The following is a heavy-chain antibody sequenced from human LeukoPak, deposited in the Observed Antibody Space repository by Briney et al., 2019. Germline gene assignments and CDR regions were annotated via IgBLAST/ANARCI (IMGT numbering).Heavy chain of an antibody. V-gene: IGHV4-39*01. Sequence: SETLSLTCTVSGGSISSSSYYWGWIRQPPGKGLEWIGSIYYSGSTYYNPSLKSRVTISVDTSKNQFSLKLSSVTAADTAVYYCARPPGRWLQLKAWSGYWGQGTLVTVSP. CDR2: IYYSGST. CDR1: GGSISSSSYY. J-gene: IGHJ4*02. CDR3: ARPPGRWLQLKAWSGY. D-gene: IGHD5-24*01.